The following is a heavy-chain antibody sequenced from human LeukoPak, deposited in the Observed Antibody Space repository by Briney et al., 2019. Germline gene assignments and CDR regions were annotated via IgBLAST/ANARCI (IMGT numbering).Heavy chain of an antibody. CDR1: GYTFTSYY. CDR2: INPSGGNT. J-gene: IGHJ6*02. Sequence: ASVKVSCKASGYTFTSYYMHWVRQAPGQGLEWMGIINPSGGNTSYAQKFQGRVTMTRDTSTSTVYMELSSLRSEDTAVYYCAREEPEQLDGMDVWGQGTLVTVSS. CDR3: AREEPEQLDGMDV. V-gene: IGHV1-46*01. D-gene: IGHD6-13*01.